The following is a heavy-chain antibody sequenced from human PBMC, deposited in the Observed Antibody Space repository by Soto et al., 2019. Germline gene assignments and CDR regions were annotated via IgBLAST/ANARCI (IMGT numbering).Heavy chain of an antibody. CDR3: ASYPYDILTGEYDY. V-gene: IGHV4-39*01. D-gene: IGHD3-9*01. Sequence: SETLSLTCTVSGGSISSSSYYWGWIRQPPGKGLEWIGSIYYSGSTYYNPSLKSRVPISVDTSKNQFSLKLSSVTAADTAVYYCASYPYDILTGEYDYWGQGTQVTVSS. J-gene: IGHJ4*02. CDR2: IYYSGST. CDR1: GGSISSSSYY.